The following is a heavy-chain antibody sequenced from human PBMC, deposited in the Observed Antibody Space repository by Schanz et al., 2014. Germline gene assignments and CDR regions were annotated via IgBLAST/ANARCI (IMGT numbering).Heavy chain of an antibody. Sequence: QVQLVESGGGLVKPGGSLRLSCAASGFIFNDYYMNWIRQAPGKGLEWLSYISRDGTTSYYADSVKGRFTISRDNSQNTLYLQMNSLRDEDTAMYYCAKRCSSTSCSNGAFDIWGQGTMVTVSS. D-gene: IGHD2-2*01. J-gene: IGHJ3*02. CDR3: AKRCSSTSCSNGAFDI. V-gene: IGHV3-11*01. CDR2: ISRDGTTS. CDR1: GFIFNDYY.